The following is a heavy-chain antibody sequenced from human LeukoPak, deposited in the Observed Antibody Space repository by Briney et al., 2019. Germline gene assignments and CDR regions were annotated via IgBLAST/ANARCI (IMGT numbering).Heavy chain of an antibody. CDR1: GGSISSSSYY. J-gene: IGHJ5*02. CDR2: IYHSGST. CDR3: ARGLRDSGYLQPAWFDP. V-gene: IGHV4-39*01. Sequence: SETLSLTCTVSGGSISSSSYYWGWIRQPPGKGLEWIGSIYHSGSTYYNPSLKSRVTISVDTSKNQFSLKLSSVTAADTAVYYCARGLRDSGYLQPAWFDPWGQGTLVTVSS. D-gene: IGHD5-12*01.